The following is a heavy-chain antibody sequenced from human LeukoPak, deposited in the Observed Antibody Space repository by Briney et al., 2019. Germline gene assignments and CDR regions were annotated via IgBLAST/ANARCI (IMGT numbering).Heavy chain of an antibody. CDR2: IKSNTDGGTT. J-gene: IGHJ4*02. CDR1: GFTFSNAW. V-gene: IGHV3-15*01. CDR3: TTDLRWEFQPPGY. D-gene: IGHD3-10*01. Sequence: NSGGSLRLSCATSGFTFSNAWMSWVRQAPGKGLEWVGRIKSNTDGGTTDYAAPVKGRFTISRDDSKNTLYLQMNSLKPEDTAVYFCTTDLRWEFQPPGYWGQGTLVTVSS.